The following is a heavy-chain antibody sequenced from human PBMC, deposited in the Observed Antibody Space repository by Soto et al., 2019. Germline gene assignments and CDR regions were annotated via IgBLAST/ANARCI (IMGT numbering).Heavy chain of an antibody. J-gene: IGHJ6*03. CDR2: INSDGSST. V-gene: IGHV3-74*01. CDR3: ARDPSERNYDFWSGPTSYYMDV. CDR1: GFTFSSYW. D-gene: IGHD3-3*01. Sequence: PGGSLRLSCAASGFTFSSYWMHWVRQAPGKGLVWVSRINSDGSSTSYADSVKGRFTISRDNAKNTLYLQMNSLRAEDTAVYYCARDPSERNYDFWSGPTSYYMDVWGKGTTVTVSS.